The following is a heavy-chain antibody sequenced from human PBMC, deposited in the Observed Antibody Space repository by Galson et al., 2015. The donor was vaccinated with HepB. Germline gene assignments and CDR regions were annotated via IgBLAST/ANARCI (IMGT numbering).Heavy chain of an antibody. Sequence: SLRLSCAASGFTFSSYGMHWVRQAPGKGLEWVAVIWYDGSNKYYADSVKGRFTISRDNSKNTLYLQMNSLRAEDTAVYYCARGTEDSSGWYWYYYYGMDVWGQGTTVTVSS. CDR2: IWYDGSNK. CDR1: GFTFSSYG. CDR3: ARGTEDSSGWYWYYYYGMDV. V-gene: IGHV3-33*01. D-gene: IGHD6-19*01. J-gene: IGHJ6*02.